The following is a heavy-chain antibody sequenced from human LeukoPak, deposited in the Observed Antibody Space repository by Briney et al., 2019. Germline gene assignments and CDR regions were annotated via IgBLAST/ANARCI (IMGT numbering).Heavy chain of an antibody. CDR1: GGSISSGSYY. CDR3: ARVPPGSGWSYYFDY. D-gene: IGHD6-19*01. Sequence: SETLSLTCTVPGGSISSGSYYWGWIRQPPGKGLEWLGSIYYSGSTYYNPSLKSRVTISVDTSKNQFSLKLSSVTAADTAVYYCARVPPGSGWSYYFDYWGQGTLVTVSS. V-gene: IGHV4-39*07. CDR2: IYYSGST. J-gene: IGHJ4*02.